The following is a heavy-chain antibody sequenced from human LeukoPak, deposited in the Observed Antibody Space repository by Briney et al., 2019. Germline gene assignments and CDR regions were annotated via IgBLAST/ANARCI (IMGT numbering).Heavy chain of an antibody. CDR2: ISAYNGNT. J-gene: IGHJ6*03. V-gene: IGHV1-18*01. Sequence: GASVKVSCKASGCTFTSYGISWVRQAPGQGLEWMGWISAYNGNTNYAQKLQGRVTMTTDTSTSTAYMELRSLRSDDTAVYYCARVREESNIYYYMDVWGKGTTVTVSS. CDR1: GCTFTSYG. D-gene: IGHD2/OR15-2a*01. CDR3: ARVREESNIYYYMDV.